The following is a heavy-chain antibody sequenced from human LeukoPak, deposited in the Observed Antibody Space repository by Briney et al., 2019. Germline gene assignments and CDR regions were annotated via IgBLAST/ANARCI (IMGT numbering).Heavy chain of an antibody. CDR3: ARRAGRGGLDAFDI. CDR2: IDPDDSDT. D-gene: IGHD1-26*01. Sequence: GESLKTSCKGSGYSLPNYRIGWGRPMPGKGPELMGIIDPDDSDTRYSPSFQGQVTISAEKSISTAYQQWSSLKASDTAMYYCARRAGRGGLDAFDIWGQGTKVIVSA. V-gene: IGHV5-51*01. CDR1: GYSLPNYR. J-gene: IGHJ3*02.